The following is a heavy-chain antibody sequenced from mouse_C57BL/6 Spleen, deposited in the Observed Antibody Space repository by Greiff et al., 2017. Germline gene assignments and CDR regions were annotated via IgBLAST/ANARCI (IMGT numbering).Heavy chain of an antibody. D-gene: IGHD1-1*01. CDR1: GYSITSGYY. CDR3: ARDDYYGSGGYFDV. J-gene: IGHJ1*03. Sequence: VQLQQSGPGLVKPSQSLSLTCSVTGYSITSGYYWNWIRQFPGNKLEWMGYISYDGSNNYNPSLKNRISITRDTSKNQFFLKLNSVTTEDTATYYCARDDYYGSGGYFDVWGTGTTVTVSS. CDR2: ISYDGSN. V-gene: IGHV3-6*01.